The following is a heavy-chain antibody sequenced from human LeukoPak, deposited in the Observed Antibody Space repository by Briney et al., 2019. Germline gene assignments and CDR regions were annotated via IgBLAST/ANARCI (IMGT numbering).Heavy chain of an antibody. CDR2: ISGSGGST. J-gene: IGHJ4*02. Sequence: GGSLRLSCASSGFTFSSYAMSWVRQAPGKGLEWVSSISGSGGSTYYADSVKGRFTISRDNSKNTLYLQMNSLRAEDTAVYYCAKEGYGGLLPAHFDYWGQGTLVTVSS. CDR1: GFTFSSYA. V-gene: IGHV3-23*01. D-gene: IGHD3-22*01. CDR3: AKEGYGGLLPAHFDY.